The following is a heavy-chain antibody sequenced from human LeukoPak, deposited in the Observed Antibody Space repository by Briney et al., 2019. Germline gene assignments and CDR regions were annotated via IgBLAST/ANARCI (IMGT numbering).Heavy chain of an antibody. Sequence: GASVTVSFKASGGTFINYAISWVRQAPGQGLEWMGWINPNSGGTNYAQKFQGRVTMTRDTSISTAYMELSRLRSDDTAVYYCARDPDYYDSSGYPYYFDYWGQGTLVTVSS. CDR2: INPNSGGT. V-gene: IGHV1-2*02. D-gene: IGHD3-22*01. J-gene: IGHJ4*02. CDR3: ARDPDYYDSSGYPYYFDY. CDR1: GGTFINYA.